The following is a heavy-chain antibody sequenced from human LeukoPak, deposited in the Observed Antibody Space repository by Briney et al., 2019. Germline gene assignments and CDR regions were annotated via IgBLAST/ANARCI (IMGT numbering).Heavy chain of an antibody. J-gene: IGHJ4*02. CDR2: ISYDGSNK. V-gene: IGHV3-30*03. Sequence: GGSLRLSCAASGFTFSSYGVHWVRQAPGKGLEWVAVISYDGSNKYYADSVKGRFTISRDNSKNTLYLQMNSLRAEDTAVYYCVGGSYGSGSYYLNCFDYWGQGTLVTVSS. CDR3: VGGSYGSGSYYLNCFDY. D-gene: IGHD3-10*01. CDR1: GFTFSSYG.